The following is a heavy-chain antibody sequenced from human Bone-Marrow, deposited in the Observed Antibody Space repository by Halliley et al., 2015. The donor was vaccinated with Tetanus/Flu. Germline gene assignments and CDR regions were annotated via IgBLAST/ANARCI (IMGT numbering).Heavy chain of an antibody. CDR3: ARGVGNNWFDP. D-gene: IGHD3-3*01. V-gene: IGHV4-31*03. Sequence: TLSLTCTVSGGSISSGSYYWTWIRQYPGKGLEWIGNIYYSGSTYYNPSLKSRVTISVDTSKNQFSLKLSSVTAADTAVYYCARGVGNNWFDPWGQGTLVTVSS. CDR1: GGSISSGSYY. CDR2: IYYSGST. J-gene: IGHJ5*02.